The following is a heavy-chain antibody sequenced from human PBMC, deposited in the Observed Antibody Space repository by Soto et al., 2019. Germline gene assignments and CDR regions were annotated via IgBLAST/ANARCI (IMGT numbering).Heavy chain of an antibody. V-gene: IGHV3-23*01. D-gene: IGHD1-26*01. CDR1: GFTFSSYA. Sequence: EVQLLESGGGLVQPGGSLRLSCEASGFTFSSYAMSWVRQAPGKGLEWVSAISGSGGSTYYADSVKGRFTISRDNSKNTLYLQMNSLRAEDTAVYYCAKDQGGSYRFGVDAFDIWGQGTMVTVSS. CDR3: AKDQGGSYRFGVDAFDI. J-gene: IGHJ3*02. CDR2: ISGSGGST.